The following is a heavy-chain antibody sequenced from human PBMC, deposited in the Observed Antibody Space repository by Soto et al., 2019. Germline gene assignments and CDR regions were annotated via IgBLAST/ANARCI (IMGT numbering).Heavy chain of an antibody. V-gene: IGHV3-23*01. CDR1: GFSFSSYA. CDR3: AKGYFGSHVASYWYFDL. D-gene: IGHD3-10*01. J-gene: IGHJ2*01. CDR2: ISSTGGTT. Sequence: EVQLLESGGGLVQPGGSLRLSCAASGFSFSSYAMSWFRQAPGKGLEWVSTISSTGGTTYYADSWKGRFTISRDNSRNTLYLQMNNLRAGTTAVYYCAKGYFGSHVASYWYFDLWGRGTLVTVSS.